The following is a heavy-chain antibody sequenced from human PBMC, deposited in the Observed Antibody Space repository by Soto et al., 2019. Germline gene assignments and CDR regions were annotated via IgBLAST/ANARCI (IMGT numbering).Heavy chain of an antibody. J-gene: IGHJ4*02. D-gene: IGHD3-3*01. Sequence: GESLKISCRGSGFTFTTYWIGWVRQMPGKGLEWMGVIYPDDSDTKYNPSFQGRVTISADKSNSTAYLQWSSLEASDTAIYYCARAFRSNYYAYWGRGTLVTVSS. CDR2: IYPDDSDT. CDR3: ARAFRSNYYAY. CDR1: GFTFTTYW. V-gene: IGHV5-51*01.